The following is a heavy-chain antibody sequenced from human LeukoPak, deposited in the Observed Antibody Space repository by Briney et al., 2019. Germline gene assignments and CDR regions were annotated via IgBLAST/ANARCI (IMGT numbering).Heavy chain of an antibody. J-gene: IGHJ4*02. CDR2: INSDGSST. CDR1: GFTFSSYE. V-gene: IGHV3-74*01. D-gene: IGHD3-10*01. CDR3: AREWSGFGELPDN. Sequence: GGSLRLSCAASGFTFSSYEMHWVRQAPGKGLVWVSRINSDGSSTTYADSVKGRFTTSRDNAKNTLYLQMNSLRADDTAVYYCAREWSGFGELPDNWGQGTLVTVS.